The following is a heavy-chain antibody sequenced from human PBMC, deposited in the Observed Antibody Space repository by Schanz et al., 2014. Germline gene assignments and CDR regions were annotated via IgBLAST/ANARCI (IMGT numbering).Heavy chain of an antibody. CDR1: GFGFSSYG. CDR3: AKGRFGELSAFDI. J-gene: IGHJ3*02. D-gene: IGHD3-10*01. V-gene: IGHV3-23*01. Sequence: DVHLLESGGGLIQPGGSLRLSCAASGFGFSSYGMNWLRQAPGKGLEWVSVIGVDGTTTYYTDSVKGRFTISRDNSKNTLYLQMNSLRAEDTAVYYCAKGRFGELSAFDIWGQGTMVTVSS. CDR2: IGVDGTTT.